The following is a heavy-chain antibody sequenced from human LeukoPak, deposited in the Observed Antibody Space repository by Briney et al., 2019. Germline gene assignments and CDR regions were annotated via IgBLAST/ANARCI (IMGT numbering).Heavy chain of an antibody. J-gene: IGHJ4*02. D-gene: IGHD2-21*02. Sequence: GRSLRLSCAASGFTFSSYAMHWVRQAPGKELEWVAVISYDGSNKYYADSVKGRFTISRDNSKNTLYLQMNSLRAEDTAVYYCARVLYCGGDCYSLALDYWGQGTLVTVSS. CDR3: ARVLYCGGDCYSLALDY. V-gene: IGHV3-30*04. CDR1: GFTFSSYA. CDR2: ISYDGSNK.